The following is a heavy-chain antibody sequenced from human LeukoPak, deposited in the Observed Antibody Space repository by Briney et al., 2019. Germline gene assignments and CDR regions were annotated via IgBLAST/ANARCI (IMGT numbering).Heavy chain of an antibody. Sequence: ASETLSLTCTVSGGSISSYYWSWIRQPPGKGLEWIGYIYYSGSTNYNPSLKSRVTISVDTSKNQFSLKLSSVTAADTAVYYCASHTRGVNIHRIDYWGQGTLVTVSS. V-gene: IGHV4-59*01. D-gene: IGHD3-10*01. J-gene: IGHJ4*02. CDR3: ASHTRGVNIHRIDY. CDR2: IYYSGST. CDR1: GGSISSYY.